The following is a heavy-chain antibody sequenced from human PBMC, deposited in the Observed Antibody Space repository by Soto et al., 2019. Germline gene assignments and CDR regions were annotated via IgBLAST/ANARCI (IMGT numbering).Heavy chain of an antibody. Sequence: GGSLRLSCAASGFSLSNYAMSWVRQAPGKGLEWVSVISVRGVTFTAGAVKDRFTISRDNSKNALHLEMNSPRGEDTAVYYCARGGILGYCSGGSCYSELMRSYYYGMDVWGQGTTVTVSS. V-gene: IGHV3-23*01. CDR2: ISVRGVT. CDR1: GFSLSNYA. D-gene: IGHD2-15*01. J-gene: IGHJ6*02. CDR3: ARGGILGYCSGGSCYSELMRSYYYGMDV.